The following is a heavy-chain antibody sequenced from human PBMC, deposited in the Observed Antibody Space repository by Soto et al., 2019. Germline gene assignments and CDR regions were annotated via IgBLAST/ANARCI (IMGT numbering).Heavy chain of an antibody. J-gene: IGHJ6*04. Sequence: QVQLVESGGGVVQPGRSLRLSCAASGLPFSSYAMHWVRQAPVKGLEWVAVISYDGSNKYYADSVKGRFTISRDNSKNTLYLQRNSRRAEDMAMYYGARALQMATIRYYYYGMDVWVEGTTVTVSS. CDR1: GLPFSSYA. CDR2: ISYDGSNK. V-gene: IGHV3-30-3*01. D-gene: IGHD5-12*01. CDR3: ARALQMATIRYYYYGMDV.